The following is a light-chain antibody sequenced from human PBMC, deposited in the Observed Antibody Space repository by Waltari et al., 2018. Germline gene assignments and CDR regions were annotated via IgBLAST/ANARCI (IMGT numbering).Light chain of an antibody. J-gene: IGLJ3*02. Sequence: QSALTQPASVSGSPGQTLTISCTGTDSHIGDYKYVCWYQQHPGKGPTLIIYDVSSRPSGVSDRFAGSTSGNTASLTISGLQAEDEADYYCNSFTNTSAFEVFGGGTKVTVL. CDR1: DSHIGDYKY. CDR2: DVS. CDR3: NSFTNTSAFEV. V-gene: IGLV2-14*03.